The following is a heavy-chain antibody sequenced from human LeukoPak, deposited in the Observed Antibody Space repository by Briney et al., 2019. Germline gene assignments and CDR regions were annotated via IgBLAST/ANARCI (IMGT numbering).Heavy chain of an antibody. CDR3: ARDQYGSGSYKAYFDY. J-gene: IGHJ4*01. Sequence: SETLSLTCTVSDASVTTYSWSWLRQPAGKGLEWIGRVYSSGATKYNPSLKSRVTISADTSKNQFSLKLPSVTAADTAVYYCARDQYGSGSYKAYFDYWGHGIQVTVSS. V-gene: IGHV4-4*07. CDR2: VYSSGAT. D-gene: IGHD3-10*01. CDR1: DASVTTYS.